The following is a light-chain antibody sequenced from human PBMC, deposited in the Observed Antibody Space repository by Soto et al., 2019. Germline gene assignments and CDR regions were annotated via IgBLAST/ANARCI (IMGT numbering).Light chain of an antibody. CDR1: QDISYY. CDR3: QKYHSAPRT. J-gene: IGKJ1*01. Sequence: DIQMTQSPSSLSASVGDRVTITCRANQDISYYLAWYQQKQGKVPKLLIYGASTLQSGVPSRFSGSGSGTDCTLTISSLQPEDIATYYCQKYHSAPRTFGQGTKVEIK. V-gene: IGKV1-27*01. CDR2: GAS.